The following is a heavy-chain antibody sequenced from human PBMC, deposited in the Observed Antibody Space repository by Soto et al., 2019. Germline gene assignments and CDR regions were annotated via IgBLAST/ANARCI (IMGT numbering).Heavy chain of an antibody. V-gene: IGHV1-18*04. CDR2: ISPYNGDT. CDR1: GYTFTTYG. J-gene: IGHJ4*02. CDR3: ARTPRAQMIVLEAATRFDY. Sequence: AAVKVSCKASGYTFTTYGFNWVRQAPGQGLEWMGWISPYNGDTNYAQNFQGRVTLTTDTSTSTAYMELRSLTSDDTAIYYCARTPRAQMIVLEAATRFDYWGQGTMVTVSS. D-gene: IGHD2-15*01.